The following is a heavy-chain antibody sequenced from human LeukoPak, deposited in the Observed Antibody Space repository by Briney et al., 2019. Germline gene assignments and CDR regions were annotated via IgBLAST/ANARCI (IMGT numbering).Heavy chain of an antibody. D-gene: IGHD2-2*01. V-gene: IGHV1-18*01. Sequence: ASVKVSCQASGYTFTSYGISWVRPAPGKGLEWMGWISAYNCNTHYAQKLQGRVTMNTDTSTSTAYMELRSLRSDDTAVYYCARGGYCSSTSCKSLRYYYGTDVWGQGTTVTVSS. CDR1: GYTFTSYG. CDR2: ISAYNCNT. J-gene: IGHJ6*02. CDR3: ARGGYCSSTSCKSLRYYYGTDV.